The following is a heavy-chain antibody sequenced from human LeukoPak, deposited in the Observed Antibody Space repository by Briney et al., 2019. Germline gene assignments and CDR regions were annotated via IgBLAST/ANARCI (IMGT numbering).Heavy chain of an antibody. CDR3: ARARSGGTLFDY. CDR2: IYYSGST. CDR1: GGSISSGGYY. Sequence: SQTLSLTCTVSGGSISSGGYYWSWIRQHPGKGLEWIGYIYYSGSTYYNPSLKSRVTISVDTSKNQFSLKPSSVTAADTAVYYCARARSGGTLFDYWGQGTLVTVSS. J-gene: IGHJ4*02. D-gene: IGHD2-15*01. V-gene: IGHV4-31*03.